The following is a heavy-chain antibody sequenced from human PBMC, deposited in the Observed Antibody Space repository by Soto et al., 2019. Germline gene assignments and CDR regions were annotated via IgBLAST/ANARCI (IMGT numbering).Heavy chain of an antibody. D-gene: IGHD2-8*01. CDR1: GFTFSSYA. CDR3: ATFETSYHSRNTNGLEH. CDR2: ISGKSDYI. V-gene: IGHV3-21*01. Sequence: PGGSLRLSCAASGFTFSSYAMSWVRQAPGKGLEWVSAISGKSDYIIYADSVKGRFTISRDNANNLLFPQMNTLRADDTAVYFCATFETSYHSRNTNGLEHWGQGTPVTVSS. J-gene: IGHJ4*02.